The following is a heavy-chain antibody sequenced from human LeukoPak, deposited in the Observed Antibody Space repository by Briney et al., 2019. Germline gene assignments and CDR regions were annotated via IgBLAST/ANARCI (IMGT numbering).Heavy chain of an antibody. CDR2: IYCSGST. Sequence: SETLSLTCTVSGGSISSYYWSWIRQPPGKGLEWIGYIYCSGSTNYNPSLKSRVTISVDTSKNQFSLKLSSVTAADTAVYYCAGRLGYSSGFDYWGQGTLVTVSS. D-gene: IGHD6-19*01. CDR1: GGSISSYY. CDR3: AGRLGYSSGFDY. J-gene: IGHJ4*02. V-gene: IGHV4-59*08.